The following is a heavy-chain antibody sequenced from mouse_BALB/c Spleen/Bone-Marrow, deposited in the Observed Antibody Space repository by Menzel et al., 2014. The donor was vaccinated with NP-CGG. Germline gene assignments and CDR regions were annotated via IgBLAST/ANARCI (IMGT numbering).Heavy chain of an antibody. V-gene: IGHV1S81*02. J-gene: IGHJ4*01. CDR2: INPSNGRT. D-gene: IGHD2-3*01. Sequence: VKLQESGAELVKPGASVKLSCKASGYTFTGYWMHWVKQRPGQGLEWIGEINPSNGRTNYNEKFKSMATLTVDKSSSTAYMQLSSLTSEDSAVYYCTRYGYDPLYAMDYWGQGTSVTVSS. CDR3: TRYGYDPLYAMDY. CDR1: GYTFTGYW.